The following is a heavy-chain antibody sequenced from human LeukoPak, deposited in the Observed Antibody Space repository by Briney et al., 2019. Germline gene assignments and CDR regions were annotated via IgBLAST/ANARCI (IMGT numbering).Heavy chain of an antibody. CDR1: GYTFTSYG. D-gene: IGHD3-3*01. CDR2: ISAYNGNT. CDR3: ARDRYDFYYYYGMDV. J-gene: IGHJ6*02. V-gene: IGHV1-18*01. Sequence: GASVKVSCKASGYTFTSYGISWVRQAPGQGLAWMGWISAYNGNTNYAQKLQGRVTMTTDTSTSTAYMELRSLRSDDTAVYYCARDRYDFYYYYGMDVWGQGTTVTVSS.